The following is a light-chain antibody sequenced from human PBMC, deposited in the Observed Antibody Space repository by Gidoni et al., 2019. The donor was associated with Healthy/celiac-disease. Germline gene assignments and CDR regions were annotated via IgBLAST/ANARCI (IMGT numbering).Light chain of an antibody. Sequence: EIVLTHSPATLSLSPGERATLSCRASQSVSSYLAWYQQKPGQAPRLLIYDASNRATGIPARFSGSGSGTDFTLTISSLEPEDFAVYYCQQRSNWPPFTFGGXTKVEIK. J-gene: IGKJ4*01. CDR1: QSVSSY. V-gene: IGKV3-11*01. CDR3: QQRSNWPPFT. CDR2: DAS.